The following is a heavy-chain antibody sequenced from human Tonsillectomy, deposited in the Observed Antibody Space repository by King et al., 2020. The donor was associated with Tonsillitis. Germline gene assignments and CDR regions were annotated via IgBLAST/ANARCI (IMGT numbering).Heavy chain of an antibody. CDR3: AGDPWSGY. CDR2: ISSSGNSI. D-gene: IGHD3-3*01. CDR1: GFTFSNYE. Sequence: VQLVESGGGLVQPGGSLRLSCAASGFTFSNYEMNWVRQAPGKGLEWVSSISSSGNSIYYADSVKGRLTISRDNAKNSLYLQMNSLRAEDTAVYYCAGDPWSGYWGQGTLVPVSS. V-gene: IGHV3-48*03. J-gene: IGHJ4*02.